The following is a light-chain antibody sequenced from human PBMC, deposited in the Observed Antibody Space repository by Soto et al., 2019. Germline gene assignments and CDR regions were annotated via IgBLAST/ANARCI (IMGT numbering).Light chain of an antibody. CDR1: SSDVGGYNF. V-gene: IGLV2-11*01. Sequence: QSALTQSRSVSGSPGQSVTISCTGTSSDVGGYNFVSWYQQYPGKAPKLIIYDVTKRPSGVPDRFSGSKSGNTASLTISGLQTDDEGDYYCCSYAGGYTNVFGTGTKLTVL. CDR3: CSYAGGYTNV. CDR2: DVT. J-gene: IGLJ1*01.